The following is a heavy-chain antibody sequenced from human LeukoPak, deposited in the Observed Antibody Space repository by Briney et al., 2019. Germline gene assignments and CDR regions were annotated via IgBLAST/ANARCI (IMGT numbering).Heavy chain of an antibody. CDR3: ARPRGNVEMATNPFDY. CDR1: GFTFSSYS. CDR2: ISSSSSYI. D-gene: IGHD5-24*01. V-gene: IGHV3-21*01. J-gene: IGHJ4*02. Sequence: GGSLRLSCAAPGFTFSSYSMNWVRQAPGKGLEWVSSISSSSSYIYYAGSVKGRFTISRDNAKNSLYLQMNSLRAEDTAVYYCARPRGNVEMATNPFDYWGQGTLVTVSS.